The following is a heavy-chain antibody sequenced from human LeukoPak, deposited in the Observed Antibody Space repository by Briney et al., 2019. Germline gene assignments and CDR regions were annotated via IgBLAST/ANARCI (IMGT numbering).Heavy chain of an antibody. CDR1: GGTFSSYA. CDR3: AREETEEGTDY. V-gene: IGHV1-69*06. J-gene: IGHJ4*02. CDR2: IIPIFGTA. Sequence: GASVKVSCKASGGTFSSYAISWVRQAPGQGLEWMGGIIPIFGTANYAQKFQGRVTITADKSTSTAYMELSSLRSEDTAVYYCAREETEEGTDYWGQGTLVTVSS. D-gene: IGHD1-1*01.